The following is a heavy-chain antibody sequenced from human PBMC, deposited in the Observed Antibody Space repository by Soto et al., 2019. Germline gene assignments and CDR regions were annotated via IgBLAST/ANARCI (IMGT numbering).Heavy chain of an antibody. V-gene: IGHV3-33*01. D-gene: IGHD3-10*01. J-gene: IGHJ6*02. Sequence: PGGSLRLSCKASGFTFRSYGMHWVRQAPGKGLEWVANIWDDGSKKYYADSVKGRFTISRDNSKNTLHLQMDSLRAEDTAMYYCARDLLLWFGELGYYYYGMDVWGQGTTVTV. CDR2: IWDDGSKK. CDR1: GFTFRSYG. CDR3: ARDLLLWFGELGYYYYGMDV.